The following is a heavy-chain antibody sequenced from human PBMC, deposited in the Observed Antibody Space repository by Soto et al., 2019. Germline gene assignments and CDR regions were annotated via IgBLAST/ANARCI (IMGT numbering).Heavy chain of an antibody. CDR1: GGSISSYY. D-gene: IGHD3-22*01. J-gene: IGHJ4*02. Sequence: SETLSLTCTVSGGSISSYYWNWIRQPPGKGLEWIGDIYYGGGTNYNPSLKSRVTLSVDTSKNQFSLKLSSVTAADTAVYYCASQYYYDSSGSQTFDYWGQGAQVTVSS. CDR3: ASQYYYDSSGSQTFDY. CDR2: IYYGGGT. V-gene: IGHV4-59*01.